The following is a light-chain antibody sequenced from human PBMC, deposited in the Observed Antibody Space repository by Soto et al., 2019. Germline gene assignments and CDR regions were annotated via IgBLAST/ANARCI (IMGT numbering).Light chain of an antibody. CDR1: SGHSNYA. Sequence: QLVLTQSPSASASLGASVKLTCTLSSGHSNYAIAWHQQQSEKGPRYLMKLNSDGSHNKGDGIPDRFSDSSSGAERYLTISSLQSEDEADYYCQTWGSGIVVFGGGTKLTVL. J-gene: IGLJ2*01. CDR3: QTWGSGIVV. V-gene: IGLV4-69*01. CDR2: LNSDGSH.